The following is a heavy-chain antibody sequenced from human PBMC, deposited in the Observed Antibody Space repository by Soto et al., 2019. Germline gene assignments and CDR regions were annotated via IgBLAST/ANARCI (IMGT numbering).Heavy chain of an antibody. CDR2: IYYSGST. D-gene: IGHD6-19*01. J-gene: IGHJ4*02. Sequence: PSETLSRTCTVSGGSISSYYWSWIRQPPGKGLEWIGYIYYSGSTNYNPSLKSRVTISVDTSKNQFSLKLSSVTAADTAVYYCAVIAVAAGSDYWGQGTLVTVSS. CDR1: GGSISSYY. CDR3: AVIAVAAGSDY. V-gene: IGHV4-59*01.